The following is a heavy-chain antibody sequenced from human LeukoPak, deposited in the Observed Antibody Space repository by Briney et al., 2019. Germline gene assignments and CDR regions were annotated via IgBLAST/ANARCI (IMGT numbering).Heavy chain of an antibody. CDR3: ARISIAAAGGYYYYYYMDV. Sequence: SETLSLTCTVSGYSISSGYYWGWIRQPPGKGLEWIGSIYHSGSTYYNPSLKSRVTISVDTSKNQFSLKLSSVTAADTAAYYCARISIAAAGGYYYYYYMDVWGKGTTVTVSS. V-gene: IGHV4-38-2*02. J-gene: IGHJ6*03. CDR2: IYHSGST. D-gene: IGHD6-13*01. CDR1: GYSISSGYY.